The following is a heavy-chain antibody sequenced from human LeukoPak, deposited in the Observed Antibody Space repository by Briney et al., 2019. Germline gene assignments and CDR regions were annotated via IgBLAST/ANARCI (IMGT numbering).Heavy chain of an antibody. V-gene: IGHV3-21*01. CDR1: EFTVSSNY. Sequence: PGGSLRLSCAASEFTVSSNYMSWVRQAPGKGLEWVSSISSSSSYIYYADSVKGRFTISRDNAKNSLYLQMNSLRAEDTAVYYCARGDYVDYWGQGTLVTVSS. CDR3: ARGDYVDY. J-gene: IGHJ4*02. CDR2: ISSSSSYI.